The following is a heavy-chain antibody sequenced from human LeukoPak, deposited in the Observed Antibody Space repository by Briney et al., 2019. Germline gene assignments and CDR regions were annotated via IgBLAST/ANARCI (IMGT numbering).Heavy chain of an antibody. CDR3: ARDLLMITFGGVIS. Sequence: GGSLRLSCAASGFTFSSYGMRWVRQAPGKGLEWVAVIWYDGSNKYYADSVKGRFTISRDNSKNTLYLQMNSLRAEDTAVYYCARDLLMITFGGVISWGQGTLVTVSS. CDR1: GFTFSSYG. V-gene: IGHV3-33*01. CDR2: IWYDGSNK. J-gene: IGHJ5*02. D-gene: IGHD3-16*02.